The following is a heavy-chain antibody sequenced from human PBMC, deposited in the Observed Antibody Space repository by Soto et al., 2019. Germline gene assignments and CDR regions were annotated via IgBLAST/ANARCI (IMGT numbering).Heavy chain of an antibody. J-gene: IGHJ4*02. V-gene: IGHV3-30*03. CDR3: VGGQYYFDY. Sequence: QVQLVESGGGVVQPGRPLRLSCAASGFPFTTYGMHWVREGPGKGLEWVAVISYDGSNRYYADSVKGRFTISRDNSKNTLYLQMNNLRPEDTALYYCVGGQYYFDYRGQGTLVTVSS. CDR1: GFPFTTYG. CDR2: ISYDGSNR. D-gene: IGHD3-10*01.